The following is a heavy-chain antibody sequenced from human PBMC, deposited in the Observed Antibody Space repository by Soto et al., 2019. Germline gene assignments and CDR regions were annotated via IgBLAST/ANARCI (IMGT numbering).Heavy chain of an antibody. Sequence: ASVKVSCKASGGTFSSYAISWVRQAPGQGLEWMGGIIPIFGTANYAQKFQGRVTITADESTSTAYMELSSLRSEDTAVYYCARYHGSYYYYGMDVWGQGTTVTVSS. CDR1: GGTFSSYA. CDR2: IIPIFGTA. J-gene: IGHJ6*02. V-gene: IGHV1-69*13. CDR3: ARYHGSYYYYGMDV. D-gene: IGHD3-10*01.